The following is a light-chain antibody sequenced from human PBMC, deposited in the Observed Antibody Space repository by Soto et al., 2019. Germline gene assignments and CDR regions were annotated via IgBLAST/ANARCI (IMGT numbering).Light chain of an antibody. CDR3: QQYNAWPRT. V-gene: IGKV3-15*01. J-gene: IGKJ2*01. CDR2: GAV. CDR1: QSVGGD. Sequence: EVEMTQSPVTLSVSPGERATLSCRASQSVGGDLAWYQQTPGQTPRLLIYGAVTRATGVAARFSGAGSGTEFTLTVDSLQSEDVAIYYCQQYNAWPRTFGQGTKLEI.